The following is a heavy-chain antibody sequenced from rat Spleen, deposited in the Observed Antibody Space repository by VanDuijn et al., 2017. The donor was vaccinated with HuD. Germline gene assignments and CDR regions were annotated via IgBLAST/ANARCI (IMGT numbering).Heavy chain of an antibody. CDR3: TRDGTTGIFAYVIDA. CDR2: IWTGGST. Sequence: QVQLKESGPGLVQPSQTLSLTCTVSGFSLTSYHVSWVRQPPGKGLEWMGVIWTGGSTAYNSLLKSRLSISRDTSKSQVFLKMNSLQTEDTATYYCTRDGTTGIFAYVIDAWGQGASVTVSS. D-gene: IGHD1-9*01. J-gene: IGHJ4*01. V-gene: IGHV2-43*01. CDR1: GFSLTSYH.